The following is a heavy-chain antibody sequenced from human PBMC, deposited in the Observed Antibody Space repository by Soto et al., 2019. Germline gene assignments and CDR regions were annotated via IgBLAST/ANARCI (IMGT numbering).Heavy chain of an antibody. CDR2: IYAASGNT. V-gene: IGHV1-3*01. D-gene: IGHD3-16*01. Sequence: ASVKVSCKASGYTFTSYAMHWVRQAPGQSLEWMGLIYAASGNTIFSQKFQGRVTFTRVTSASTAYMELSSLRSEDTAVYYCARALFTARPAAQDPWSQGTLVTVS. J-gene: IGHJ5*02. CDR1: GYTFTSYA. CDR3: ARALFTARPAAQDP.